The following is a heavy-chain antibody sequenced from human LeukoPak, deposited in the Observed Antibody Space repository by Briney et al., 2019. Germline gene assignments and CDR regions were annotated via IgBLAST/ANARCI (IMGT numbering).Heavy chain of an antibody. J-gene: IGHJ4*02. CDR3: ARDRRYYYDTSGGFDR. CDR1: RFTFSNYW. Sequence: GSLRLSCAASRFTFSNYWMSWVRQAPGKGLEWVANIKEDGSEKNYVDSVKGRFTISRDNAKNSLYLQMTSLRAEDTAVYYCARDRRYYYDTSGGFDRWGQGTLVTVSS. D-gene: IGHD3-22*01. V-gene: IGHV3-7*01. CDR2: IKEDGSEK.